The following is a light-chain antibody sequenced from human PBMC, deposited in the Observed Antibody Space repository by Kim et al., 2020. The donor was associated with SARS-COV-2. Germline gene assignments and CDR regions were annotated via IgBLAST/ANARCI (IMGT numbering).Light chain of an antibody. Sequence: VGLGKTVRITGQGDRMRTYYTKWFQQKPGQARIVGFYIKSNRASEIPVLLSGSSSRNTASLTITATQAGDEANYYCNSRNNNDNILFGGGTQLTVL. CDR3: NSRNNNDNIL. J-gene: IGLJ2*01. CDR1: RMRTYY. CDR2: IKS. V-gene: IGLV3-19*01.